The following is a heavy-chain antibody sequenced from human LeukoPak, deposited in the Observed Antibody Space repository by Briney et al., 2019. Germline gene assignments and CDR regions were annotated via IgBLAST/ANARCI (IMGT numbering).Heavy chain of an antibody. Sequence: ASVKVSCKASGGTFSSYAISWVRQTPGQGLEWMGWISAYNGNTNYAQKLQGRVTMTTDTSTSTAYMELRGLTSDDTAVYYCARVGAYCTSTSCLDYWGQGTLVTVSS. D-gene: IGHD2-2*01. J-gene: IGHJ4*02. V-gene: IGHV1-18*01. CDR3: ARVGAYCTSTSCLDY. CDR2: ISAYNGNT. CDR1: GGTFSSYA.